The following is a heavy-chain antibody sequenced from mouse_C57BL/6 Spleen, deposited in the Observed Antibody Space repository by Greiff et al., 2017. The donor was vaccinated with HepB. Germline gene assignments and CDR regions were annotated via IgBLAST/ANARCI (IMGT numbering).Heavy chain of an antibody. CDR2: IYPGSGST. D-gene: IGHD1-1*01. V-gene: IGHV1-55*01. J-gene: IGHJ3*01. Sequence: QVQLQQSGAELVKPGASVKMSCKASGYTFTSYWITWVKQRPGQGLEWVGDIYPGSGSTNYNEKFKSKATLTVDTSSSTAYMQLSSLTSEDSAVYYCARGSSYSFAYWGQGTLVTVSA. CDR1: GYTFTSYW. CDR3: ARGSSYSFAY.